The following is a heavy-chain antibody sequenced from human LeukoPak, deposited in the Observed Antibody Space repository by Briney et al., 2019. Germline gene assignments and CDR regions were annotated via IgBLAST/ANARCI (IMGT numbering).Heavy chain of an antibody. Sequence: GGSLRLSCAAAGFTFSSYAMSWVRQTPGKGLEWVSSISGNSGSTHYADSVKGRFTISRDNSKNTLYLQMNSLRAEDTAVYYCAKGVVVVPAAGHYFDYWGQGTLVTVSS. D-gene: IGHD2-2*01. CDR2: ISGNSGST. CDR3: AKGVVVVPAAGHYFDY. V-gene: IGHV3-23*01. CDR1: GFTFSSYA. J-gene: IGHJ4*02.